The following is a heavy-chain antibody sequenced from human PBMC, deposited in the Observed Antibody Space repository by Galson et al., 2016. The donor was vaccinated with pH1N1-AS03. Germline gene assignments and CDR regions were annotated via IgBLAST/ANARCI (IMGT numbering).Heavy chain of an antibody. CDR2: IKKDGSEK. V-gene: IGHV3-7*01. Sequence: LRLSCAASGFTFSGYWMSWVRQAPGKGLEWVAHIKKDGSEKYYVDSVKGRFTISRDNAKNSLYLQMNSLRAEDTAVYYCARVPYSYGMDVWGQGTTVAVSS. CDR3: ARVPYSYGMDV. J-gene: IGHJ6*02. CDR1: GFTFSGYW.